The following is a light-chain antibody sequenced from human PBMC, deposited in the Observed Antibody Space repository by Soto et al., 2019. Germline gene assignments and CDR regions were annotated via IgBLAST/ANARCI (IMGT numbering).Light chain of an antibody. Sequence: DIVMTQSPDSLAVSLGERATINCKSSQSVLYRSNNKNYLAWYQQKPGQPPKLLIYWASTRESGVPDRFSGSGSGTDFTLTISSLQAEDVAVYYCQQYYSTPQAFGGGTKVESK. CDR2: WAS. CDR3: QQYYSTPQA. J-gene: IGKJ4*01. V-gene: IGKV4-1*01. CDR1: QSVLYRSNNKNY.